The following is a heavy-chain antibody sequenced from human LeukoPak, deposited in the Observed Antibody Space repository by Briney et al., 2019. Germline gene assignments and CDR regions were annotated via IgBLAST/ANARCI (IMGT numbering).Heavy chain of an antibody. CDR2: ISSSSSYI. CDR1: GFTFSSYS. Sequence: PGGSLRLSCAASGFTFSSYSMNWVRQAPGKGLEWVSSISSSSSYIYYADSVKGRFTISRDNAKSSLYLQMNSLRAEDTAVYYCATLAPVLLWFGESDYWGQGTLVTVSS. V-gene: IGHV3-21*01. CDR3: ATLAPVLLWFGESDY. D-gene: IGHD3-10*01. J-gene: IGHJ4*02.